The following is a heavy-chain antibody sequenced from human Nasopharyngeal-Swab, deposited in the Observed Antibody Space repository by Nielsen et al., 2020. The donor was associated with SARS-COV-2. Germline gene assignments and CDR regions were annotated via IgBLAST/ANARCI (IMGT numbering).Heavy chain of an antibody. J-gene: IGHJ4*02. CDR3: ARIDYYRARSFDS. CDR1: GGSISSYY. D-gene: IGHD3-22*01. CDR2: IYYSGST. V-gene: IGHV4-59*01. Sequence: GSLRLSCTVSGGSISSYYWSWIRQPPGKGLEWIGYIYYSGSTNYNPSLKSRVTISVDTSKNQFSLKLSSVPAADTAVYFCARIDYYRARSFDSWGQGTLVTVSS.